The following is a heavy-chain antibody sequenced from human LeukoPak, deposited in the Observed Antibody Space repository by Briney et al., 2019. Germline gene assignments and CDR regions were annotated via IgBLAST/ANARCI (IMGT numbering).Heavy chain of an antibody. CDR1: GGSFSSYY. D-gene: IGHD4-17*01. Sequence: SETLSLTCTVSGGSFSSYYWTWIRQPPGRGLEWIGYIDHSGSTNYNPSLKSRVSISSDTSKNQFSLELSSVTAADTAVYYCARLKATVSIHAYFDSWGQGTLVTVSS. CDR2: IDHSGST. J-gene: IGHJ4*02. V-gene: IGHV4-59*01. CDR3: ARLKATVSIHAYFDS.